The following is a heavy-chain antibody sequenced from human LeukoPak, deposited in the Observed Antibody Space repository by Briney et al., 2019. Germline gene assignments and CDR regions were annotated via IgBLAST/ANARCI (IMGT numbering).Heavy chain of an antibody. J-gene: IGHJ4*02. CDR2: IRYDGTNK. CDR3: AKFLPTHIVVANYYFDY. Sequence: GGSLRLSCAASGFTFSTYGMHWVRQAPGKGLEWVAFIRYDGTNKYYADSVKGRFTISRDNSKNTLYLQMNSLRAEDTAVYYCAKFLPTHIVVANYYFDYWGQGTLVTVSS. V-gene: IGHV3-30*02. D-gene: IGHD2-21*01. CDR1: GFTFSTYG.